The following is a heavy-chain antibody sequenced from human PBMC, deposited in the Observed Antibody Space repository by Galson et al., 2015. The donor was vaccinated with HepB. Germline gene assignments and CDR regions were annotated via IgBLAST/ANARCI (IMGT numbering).Heavy chain of an antibody. CDR1: GYTFTSYD. CDR3: ASSGSGSYYSPDY. D-gene: IGHD1-26*01. V-gene: IGHV1-8*01. CDR2: MNPNSGNT. Sequence: SVKVSCKASGYTFTSYDINWVRQATGQGLEWMGWMNPNSGNTGYAQKFQGRVTMTRNTSISTAYMELSSLRSEDAAVYYCASSGSGSYYSPDYWGQGTLVTVSS. J-gene: IGHJ4*02.